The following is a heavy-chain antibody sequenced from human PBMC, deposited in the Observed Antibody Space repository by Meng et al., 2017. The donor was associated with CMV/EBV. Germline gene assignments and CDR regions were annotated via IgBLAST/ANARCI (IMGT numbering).Heavy chain of an antibody. D-gene: IGHD5-18*01. CDR3: ARDPAVDTAMVNDDAVDS. CDR2: IIPILGIA. V-gene: IGHV1-69*04. Sequence: SVKVSCKASGGTFSSYTISWVRQAPGQGLEWMGRIIPILGIANYAQKFQGRVTITADKSTSTAYMELSSLRSEDTAVYYCARDPAVDTAMVNDDAVDSGGQG. J-gene: IGHJ3*02. CDR1: GGTFSSYT.